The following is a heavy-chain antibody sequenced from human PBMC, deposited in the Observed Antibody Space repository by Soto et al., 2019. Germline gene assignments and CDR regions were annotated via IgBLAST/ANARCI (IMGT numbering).Heavy chain of an antibody. J-gene: IGHJ4*02. CDR1: GYSFTSYW. CDR3: AKDRPRRTSGYFFDY. V-gene: IGHV5-10-1*01. CDR2: IDPSDSYT. Sequence: GESLKISCKGSGYSFTSYWISWVRQMPGKGLEWMGRIDPSDSYTNYSPSFQGHVTISADKSISTAYLQWSSLKASDTALYYCAKDRPRRTSGYFFDYWGQGTPVTVSS. D-gene: IGHD1-1*01.